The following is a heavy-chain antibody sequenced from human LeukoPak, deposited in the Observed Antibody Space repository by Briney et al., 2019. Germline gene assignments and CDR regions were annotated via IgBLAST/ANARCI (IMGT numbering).Heavy chain of an antibody. CDR1: GYTFTSYG. V-gene: IGHV1-2*02. CDR3: ARDAYPYYDSSGAFDY. CDR2: INPNSGGT. Sequence: ASVKVSCKASGYTFTSYGISWVRQAPGQGLEWMGWINPNSGGTNYAQKFQGRVTMTRDTSISTAYMELSRLRSDDTAVYYCARDAYPYYDSSGAFDYWGQGTLVTVSS. D-gene: IGHD3-22*01. J-gene: IGHJ4*02.